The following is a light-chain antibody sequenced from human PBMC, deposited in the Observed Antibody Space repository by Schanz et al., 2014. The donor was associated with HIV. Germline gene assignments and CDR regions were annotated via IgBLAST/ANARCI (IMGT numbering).Light chain of an antibody. CDR1: SSDVGSYNL. CDR2: DAT. Sequence: QSALTQPASVSGSPGQSITISCTGASSDVGSYNLVSWYQQHPGKAPKLVIYDATDRPSGVSNRFSGSKSGNTASLTISGLQAEDEADYYCSSYTSSSTLVFGGGTKLTVL. V-gene: IGLV2-14*02. CDR3: SSYTSSSTLV. J-gene: IGLJ3*02.